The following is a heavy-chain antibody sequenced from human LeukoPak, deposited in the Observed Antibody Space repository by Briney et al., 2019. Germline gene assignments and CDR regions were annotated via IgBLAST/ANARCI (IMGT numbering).Heavy chain of an antibody. V-gene: IGHV4-59*12. Sequence: SETLSLTCTVSGGSISSYYWSWIRQPPGKGLEWIGYIYYSGSTNYNPSLKSRVTISVDTSKNQFSLKLSSVTAADTAVYYCAVVVVVPAAMGDLTFDYWGQGTLVTVSS. J-gene: IGHJ4*02. CDR3: AVVVVVPAAMGDLTFDY. CDR1: GGSISSYY. CDR2: IYYSGST. D-gene: IGHD2-2*01.